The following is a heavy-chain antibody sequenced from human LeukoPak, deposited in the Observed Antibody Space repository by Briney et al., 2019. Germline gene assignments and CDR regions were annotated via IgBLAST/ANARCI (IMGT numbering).Heavy chain of an antibody. CDR3: AKDSSSWSTFFDY. Sequence: GGSLRLSCAASGFTFSSYSMNWVRQAPGKGLEWVSSISSSSSYIYYADSVKGRFTISRDNAKNSLYLQMNSLRAEDTALYYCAKDSSSWSTFFDYWGQGTLVTVSS. J-gene: IGHJ4*02. D-gene: IGHD6-13*01. V-gene: IGHV3-21*04. CDR2: ISSSSSYI. CDR1: GFTFSSYS.